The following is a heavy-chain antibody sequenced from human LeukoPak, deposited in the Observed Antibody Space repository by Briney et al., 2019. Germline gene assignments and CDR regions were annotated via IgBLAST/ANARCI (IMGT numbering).Heavy chain of an antibody. Sequence: GRSLRLSCAASGFTFSSFGMHWVRQAPGKGLEWVAVISYDGSNKKYADSVKGRFTISRDNSKNTLYLEMNSLRAEDTGVYYCARERERSLNLWGQGTLVTVSS. J-gene: IGHJ5*02. CDR1: GFTFSSFG. CDR2: ISYDGSNK. CDR3: ARERERSLNL. V-gene: IGHV3-30*04. D-gene: IGHD3-3*01.